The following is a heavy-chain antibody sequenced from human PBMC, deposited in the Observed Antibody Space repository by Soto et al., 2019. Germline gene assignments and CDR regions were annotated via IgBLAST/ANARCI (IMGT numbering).Heavy chain of an antibody. CDR3: AGSYMITFGVVIVNRWDYMDV. CDR2: IIPILGIA. Sequence: SVKVSCKASGGTFSSYTISWVRQAPGQGLEWMGRIIPILGIANYAQKFQGRVTITADKSTSTAYMELSSLRSEDTAVYYCAGSYMITFGVVIVNRWDYMDVWG. J-gene: IGHJ6*03. CDR1: GGTFSSYT. D-gene: IGHD3-16*02. V-gene: IGHV1-69*02.